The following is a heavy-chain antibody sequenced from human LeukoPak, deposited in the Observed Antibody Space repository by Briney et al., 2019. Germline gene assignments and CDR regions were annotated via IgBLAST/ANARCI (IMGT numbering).Heavy chain of an antibody. CDR2: IYTSGSP. CDR3: SGARYCTSPSCHYDYYYYMDV. J-gene: IGHJ6*03. V-gene: IGHV4-4*07. CDR1: GGSISSYY. Sequence: PSGTLSLTCAVSGGSISSYYWSWIRQAAGKGLEWIVRIYTSGSPNYNPSLESGGTMSADATKKQFSLMLSSGTAAEAAVYYCSGARYCTSPSCHYDYYYYMDVWGKGTTVTVPS. D-gene: IGHD2-2*01.